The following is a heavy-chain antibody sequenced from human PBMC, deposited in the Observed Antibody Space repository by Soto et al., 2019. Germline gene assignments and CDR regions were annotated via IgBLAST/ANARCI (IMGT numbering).Heavy chain of an antibody. J-gene: IGHJ6*02. CDR3: ARQGTSYGLYYYGMDV. CDR2: IYPGDSDT. V-gene: IGHV5-51*01. CDR1: GYSFTSYW. Sequence: GESLKISCKGSGYSFTSYWIGWVRQMPGKGLEWMGIIYPGDSDTRYSPSFQGQVTISADKSISTAYLQWSSLKASDTAMYYCARQGTSYGLYYYGMDVWGQGTTVTVSS. D-gene: IGHD4-17*01.